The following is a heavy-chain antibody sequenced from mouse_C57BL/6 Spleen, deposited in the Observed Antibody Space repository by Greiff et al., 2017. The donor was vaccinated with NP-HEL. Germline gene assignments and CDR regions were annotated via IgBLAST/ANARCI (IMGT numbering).Heavy chain of an antibody. CDR2: INPSTGGT. J-gene: IGHJ2*01. D-gene: IGHD2-3*01. V-gene: IGHV1-42*01. CDR3: ARWDGYPDY. CDR1: GYSFTGYY. Sequence: EVQLQQSGPELVKPGASVKISCKASGYSFTGYYMNWVKQSPEKSLEWIGEINPSTGGTTYNQKFKAKATLTVDKSSSTAYMQLTSLTSEDSAVYYCARWDGYPDYWGQGTTLTVSS.